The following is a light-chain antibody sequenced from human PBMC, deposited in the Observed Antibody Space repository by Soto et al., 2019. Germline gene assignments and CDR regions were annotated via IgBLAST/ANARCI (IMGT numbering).Light chain of an antibody. V-gene: IGKV3-20*01. Sequence: EIVLTQSPGTLSLSPGDRAILSCRASQSVHNNYLAWYQQKPGQAPRLLIYAASSRATGLPDRFSGSGSGTDFTLTISRLEPEDFAVYYCQQYGSSVMYTFGQGTKLEIK. CDR1: QSVHNNY. CDR3: QQYGSSVMYT. CDR2: AAS. J-gene: IGKJ2*01.